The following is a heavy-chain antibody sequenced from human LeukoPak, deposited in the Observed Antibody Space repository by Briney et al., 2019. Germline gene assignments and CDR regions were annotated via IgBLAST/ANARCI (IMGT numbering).Heavy chain of an antibody. CDR1: GFTFSSYW. CDR3: AREIPEGFYGSGSDF. CDR2: INQDGGEE. Sequence: GGSLRLSCAASGFTFSSYWMTWVRQARGKGLEWVANINQDGGEESYVDSVKGRFTISRDNAKSSLFLQLNSLRVDDTAVYYCAREIPEGFYGSGSDFWGQGTLVTVAS. D-gene: IGHD3-10*01. J-gene: IGHJ4*02. V-gene: IGHV3-7*01.